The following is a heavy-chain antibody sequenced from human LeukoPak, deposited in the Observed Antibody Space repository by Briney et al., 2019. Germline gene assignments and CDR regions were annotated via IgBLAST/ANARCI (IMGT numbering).Heavy chain of an antibody. V-gene: IGHV3-23*01. CDR1: GFTFSSYA. CDR3: AKDHHSSSWYETYYYYYMDV. D-gene: IGHD6-13*01. Sequence: PGGSLRLSCAASGFTFSSYAMSWVRQAPGKGLEWVSAISGSGGSTYYADSVKGRFTISRDNSKSTLYLQMNSLRAEDTAVYYCAKDHHSSSWYETYYYYYMDVWGKGTTVTVSS. CDR2: ISGSGGST. J-gene: IGHJ6*03.